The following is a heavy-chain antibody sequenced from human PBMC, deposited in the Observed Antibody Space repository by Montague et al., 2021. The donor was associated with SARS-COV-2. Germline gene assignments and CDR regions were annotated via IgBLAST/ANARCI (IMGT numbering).Heavy chain of an antibody. CDR1: GFTFSDFY. Sequence: SLRLSCAGSGFTFSDFYINWVRQAPGKGLKWLSFITGTNNGIRYXDSVKGRFTVSRDNAHSSVYLHLDSLTAEDTAVYYCARSLFYGSGGYFDFWGQGTLVAVSS. J-gene: IGHJ4*02. D-gene: IGHD3-10*01. V-gene: IGHV3-11*03. CDR3: ARSLFYGSGGYFDF. CDR2: ITGTNNGI.